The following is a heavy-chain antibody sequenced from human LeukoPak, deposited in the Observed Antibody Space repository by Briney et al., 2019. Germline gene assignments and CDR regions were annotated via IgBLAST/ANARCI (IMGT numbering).Heavy chain of an antibody. D-gene: IGHD3-22*01. J-gene: IGHJ4*02. V-gene: IGHV1-2*02. CDR1: GYTFTNYD. CDR2: INPSSGGT. CDR3: ARLRYVGSGYPFDY. Sequence: ASVKVSCKASGYTFTNYDISWVRQAPGQGLEWMGWINPSSGGTNYAQSFQGRVTMARDTSITTAFMELSRLISDDTAVYYCARLRYVGSGYPFDYWGQGTLVTVSS.